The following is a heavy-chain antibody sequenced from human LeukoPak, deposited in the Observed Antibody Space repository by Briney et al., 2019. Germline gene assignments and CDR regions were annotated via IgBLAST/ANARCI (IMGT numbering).Heavy chain of an antibody. J-gene: IGHJ4*02. Sequence: SETLSLTCAVYGGSFSGYYWSWIRQPPGKGLEWIGEINHSGSTNYNPSLKSRVTISVDTSKNQFSLKLSSVTAADSAFYYCARSGGMFYFDFWGQGNLVTVSS. D-gene: IGHD4-23*01. CDR2: INHSGST. CDR1: GGSFSGYY. CDR3: ARSGGMFYFDF. V-gene: IGHV4-34*01.